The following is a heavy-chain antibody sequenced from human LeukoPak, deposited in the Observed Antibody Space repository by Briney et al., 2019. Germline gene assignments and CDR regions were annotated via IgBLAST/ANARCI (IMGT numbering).Heavy chain of an antibody. D-gene: IGHD2-8*01. CDR1: GFTCSGYA. Sequence: PGGALRLYCAASGFTCSGYAMRWVPHAPGKGLKWGSSISGNGGRTYSPESLKGRFTISRDTSKTTLYLQMNSLRDDETAVYYCVKPLLGVFRGFDPWGQGTLVPVSS. CDR3: VKPLLGVFRGFDP. V-gene: IGHV3-23*01. J-gene: IGHJ5*02. CDR2: ISGNGGRT.